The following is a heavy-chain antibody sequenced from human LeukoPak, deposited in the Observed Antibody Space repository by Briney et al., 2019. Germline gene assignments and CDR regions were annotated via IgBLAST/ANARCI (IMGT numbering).Heavy chain of an antibody. D-gene: IGHD1-26*01. J-gene: IGHJ4*02. CDR2: IYHSGST. CDR3: ARTKVGGFDY. CDR1: GGSISSGGYS. Sequence: SQTLSLTCAVSGGSISSGGYSWSWIRQPPGKGLEWIGYIYHSGSTYYNPSLKSRVTISVDRSKNQFSLKLSSVTAADTAVYYCARTKVGGFDYWGQGTLVTVSS. V-gene: IGHV4-30-2*01.